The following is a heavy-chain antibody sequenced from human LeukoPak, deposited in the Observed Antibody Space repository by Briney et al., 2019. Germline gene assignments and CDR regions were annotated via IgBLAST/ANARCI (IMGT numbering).Heavy chain of an antibody. J-gene: IGHJ4*02. D-gene: IGHD5-12*01. CDR1: GFTFSNYL. Sequence: GGSLRLSCVGSGFTFSNYLMNWVRQAPGKGLEWVSVIYSGGSTYYSDSVKGRFTISRDNSKNTLHLQMNSLRAEDTAVYYCARVVNSGYEDYWGQGTLVTVSS. CDR3: ARVVNSGYEDY. V-gene: IGHV3-66*01. CDR2: IYSGGST.